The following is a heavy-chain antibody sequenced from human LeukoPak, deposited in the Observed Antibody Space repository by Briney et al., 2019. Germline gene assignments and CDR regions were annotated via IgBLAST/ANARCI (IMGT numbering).Heavy chain of an antibody. V-gene: IGHV3-23*01. Sequence: GGSLRLSCAASGFTFSSYAMSWVRQAPGKGLEWVSAISGSGGSTYYADSVKGRFTISRDNSKNTLYLQMNSLRAEDTAVCYCAKVRRGATGCFDYWGQGTLVTASS. CDR3: AKVRRGATGCFDY. J-gene: IGHJ4*02. CDR2: ISGSGGST. CDR1: GFTFSSYA. D-gene: IGHD1-26*01.